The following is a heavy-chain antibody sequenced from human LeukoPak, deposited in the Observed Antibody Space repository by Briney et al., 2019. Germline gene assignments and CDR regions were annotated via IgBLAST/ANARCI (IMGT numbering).Heavy chain of an antibody. D-gene: IGHD3-3*01. CDR2: INDSGRT. CDR3: ATSKMRRSGYFLGRWFDP. Sequence: PSETLSLTCAVYGESFSGYYWSWIRQPPEKGLEWIGEINDSGRTNYNPSLESRVTISVDTSKNQFSLKLSSVTAADTAVYYCATSKMRRSGYFLGRWFDPWGQGTLVTVSS. J-gene: IGHJ5*02. CDR1: GESFSGYY. V-gene: IGHV4-34*01.